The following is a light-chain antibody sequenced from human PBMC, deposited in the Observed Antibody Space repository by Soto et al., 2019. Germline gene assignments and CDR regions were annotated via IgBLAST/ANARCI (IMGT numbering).Light chain of an antibody. Sequence: NFMLTQPHSVSESPGKTVTISCTRSSGNIASNFVQWFQQRPGSSPTTVIYEDNQRPSGVPDRFSGSIDSSSNSASLTISGLKTEDEADYYRLSYDTTNQVFGAGTKLTVL. CDR1: SGNIASNF. V-gene: IGLV6-57*01. CDR3: LSYDTTNQV. CDR2: EDN. J-gene: IGLJ2*01.